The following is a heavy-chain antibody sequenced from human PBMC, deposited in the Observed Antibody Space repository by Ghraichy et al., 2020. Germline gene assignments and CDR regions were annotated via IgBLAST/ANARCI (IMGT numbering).Heavy chain of an antibody. J-gene: IGHJ6*02. Sequence: GVLRLSCAASGFTVSSNYMSWVRQAPGKGLEWVSVIYSGGSTYYADSVKGRFTISRDNSKNTLYLQMNSLRAEDTAVYYCARVLEWLLGPYYGMDVWGQGTTVTVSS. CDR3: ARVLEWLLGPYYGMDV. CDR1: GFTVSSNY. V-gene: IGHV3-53*01. CDR2: IYSGGST. D-gene: IGHD3-3*01.